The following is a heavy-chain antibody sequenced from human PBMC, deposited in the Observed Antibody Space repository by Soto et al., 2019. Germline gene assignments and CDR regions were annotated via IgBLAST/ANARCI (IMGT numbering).Heavy chain of an antibody. CDR2: IWYDGSNK. Sequence: GGSLRLSCAASGFTFSSYGMHWVRQAPGKGLEWVAVIWYDGSNKYYADSVKGRFTISRDNSKNTLYLQMNSLRAEDTAVYYCARDYSSSWYIHRTRYSGMDVWGQGTTVTVSS. D-gene: IGHD6-13*01. J-gene: IGHJ6*02. CDR1: GFTFSSYG. V-gene: IGHV3-33*01. CDR3: ARDYSSSWYIHRTRYSGMDV.